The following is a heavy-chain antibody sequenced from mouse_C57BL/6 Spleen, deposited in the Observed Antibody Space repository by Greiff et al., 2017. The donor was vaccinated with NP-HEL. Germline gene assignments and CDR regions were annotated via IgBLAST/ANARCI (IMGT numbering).Heavy chain of an antibody. CDR2: IDPSDSYT. Sequence: QVQLQQPGAELVRPGTSVKLSCKASGYTFTSYWMHWVKQRPGQGLEWIGVIDPSDSYTNYNQKFKGKATLTVDTSSSTAYMQLSSLTSEDSAVYYCAGADGNCDYWGQGTTLTVSS. CDR3: AGADGNCDY. V-gene: IGHV1-59*01. J-gene: IGHJ2*01. CDR1: GYTFTSYW.